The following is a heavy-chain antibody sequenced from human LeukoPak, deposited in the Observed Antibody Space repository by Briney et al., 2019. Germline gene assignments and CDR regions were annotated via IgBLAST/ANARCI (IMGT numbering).Heavy chain of an antibody. V-gene: IGHV4-61*02. CDR3: ARDRGFLEWSPYYYYGMDV. CDR1: GGSISSGSYY. Sequence: SQTLSLTGTVSGGSISSGSYYWSWIRQPAGKGLEWIGRIYTSGSTNYNPPLKSRVTISVDTSKNQFSLNLNSVTAADTAVYYCARDRGFLEWSPYYYYGMDVWGQGATVTVSS. J-gene: IGHJ6*02. CDR2: IYTSGST. D-gene: IGHD3-3*01.